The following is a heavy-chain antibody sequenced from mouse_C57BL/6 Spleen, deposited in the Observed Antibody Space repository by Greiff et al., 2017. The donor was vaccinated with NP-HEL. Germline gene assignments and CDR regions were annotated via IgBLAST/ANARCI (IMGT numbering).Heavy chain of an antibody. D-gene: IGHD2-3*01. CDR2: IDPETGGT. Sequence: QVQLKESRAELVRPGASVTLSCKASGYTFTDYEMHWVKQTPVHGLEWIGAIDPETGGTAYNQKFKGKAILTADKSSSTAYMELCSLTSEDSAVYYCPIRYDGYHGGYFDVWGTGTTVTVSS. V-gene: IGHV1-15*01. CDR3: PIRYDGYHGGYFDV. J-gene: IGHJ1*03. CDR1: GYTFTDYE.